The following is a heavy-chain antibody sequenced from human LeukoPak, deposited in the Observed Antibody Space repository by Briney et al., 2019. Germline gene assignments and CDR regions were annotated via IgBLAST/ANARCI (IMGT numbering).Heavy chain of an antibody. CDR2: MNPNSGNT. J-gene: IGHJ4*02. CDR1: GYTFTSYD. V-gene: IGHV1-8*01. CDR3: ARRSQAGGTGTGY. D-gene: IGHD3/OR15-3a*01. Sequence: GASVKVSCKASGYTFTSYDINWVRQATGQGLEWMGWMNPNSGNTGSAQKFQGRLTMTRNTSISTAYMELSSLRSEDTAVYYCARRSQAGGTGTGYWGQGTLVTVSS.